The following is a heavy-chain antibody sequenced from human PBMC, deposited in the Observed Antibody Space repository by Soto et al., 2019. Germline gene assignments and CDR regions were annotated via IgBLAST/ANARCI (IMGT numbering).Heavy chain of an antibody. J-gene: IGHJ4*02. Sequence: GGSLRLSCSASGFTFSSYDMHWVRQGPGKGLEWVSAIGTAGDTNYAGSVKGRFTISRENAKNSLYLQMNSLRAGDTAIYFCARAIGPTLFDYWGPGTMVTVYS. CDR1: GFTFSSYD. CDR3: ARAIGPTLFDY. V-gene: IGHV3-13*04. D-gene: IGHD3-22*01. CDR2: IGTAGDT.